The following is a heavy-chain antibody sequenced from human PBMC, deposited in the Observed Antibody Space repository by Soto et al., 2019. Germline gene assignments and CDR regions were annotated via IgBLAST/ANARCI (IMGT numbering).Heavy chain of an antibody. CDR1: GCSIRSTSYY. CDR2: VYYSGNT. Sequence: SETLSLTCSVSGCSIRSTSYYWGWIRQPPGKGLEWLATVYYSGNTYYNPSLRSRLTLAGDTSKNHFSLEVNSVTAADTAVYYCARCTGYCRGTSCYLSFGPWGQGTLVTVSS. J-gene: IGHJ5*02. CDR3: ARCTGYCRGTSCYLSFGP. V-gene: IGHV4-39*02. D-gene: IGHD2-2*01.